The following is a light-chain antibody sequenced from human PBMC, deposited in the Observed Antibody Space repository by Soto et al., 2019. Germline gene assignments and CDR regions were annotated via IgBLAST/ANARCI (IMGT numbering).Light chain of an antibody. J-gene: IGKJ5*01. CDR2: AAS. Sequence: DIQLTQSPSSLSASIGDRDTIICRASQSISGYLNWYQQKPGKAPKPLIYAASSLQSGVPSRFSGSESGTDFTLTITSLQPEDFATYYCQQGYSNPITFGQGTRLEIK. CDR1: QSISGY. V-gene: IGKV1-39*01. CDR3: QQGYSNPIT.